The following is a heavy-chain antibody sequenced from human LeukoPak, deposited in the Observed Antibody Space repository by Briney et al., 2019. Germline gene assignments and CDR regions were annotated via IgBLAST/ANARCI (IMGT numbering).Heavy chain of an antibody. CDR2: ISGSGGST. Sequence: GGSRRLSCAASGFTFSSYAMSWVRQAPGKGLEWVSAISGSGGSTYYADSVKGRFTISRDNSRDTLYLQMNSLRAEDTAVYYCAKGYYDYVWGSYYFDYWGQGTLVTVSS. D-gene: IGHD3-16*01. J-gene: IGHJ4*02. CDR1: GFTFSSYA. V-gene: IGHV3-23*01. CDR3: AKGYYDYVWGSYYFDY.